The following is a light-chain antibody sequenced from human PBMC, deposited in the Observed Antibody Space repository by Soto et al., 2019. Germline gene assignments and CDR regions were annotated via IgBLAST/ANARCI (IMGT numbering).Light chain of an antibody. V-gene: IGLV2-14*03. CDR3: SSYTSSSLYV. J-gene: IGLJ1*01. CDR1: SSVVGGYNY. CDR2: DVT. Sequence: QSVLTQPASVSGSPGQSITISCTGTSSVVGGYNYVSWYRQHPGNAPKLMIYDVTNRPSGVSNRFSGSKSGNTASLTISGLQAEDEADYYCSSYTSSSLYVFGTGTEVTVL.